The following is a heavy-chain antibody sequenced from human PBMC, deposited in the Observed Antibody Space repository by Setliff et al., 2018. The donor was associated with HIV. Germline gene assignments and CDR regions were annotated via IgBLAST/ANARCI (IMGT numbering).Heavy chain of an antibody. D-gene: IGHD1-26*01. CDR3: ARAHRDARNHREEDY. V-gene: IGHV1-69*05. CDR2: IVPIAGVI. Sequence: GASVKVSCKAYAGTFNNYAISWVRQAPGQGLEWVGGIVPIAGVIRYAQKFQGRVTITTDASTTTVYLEMTSLSSEDTATYYCARAHRDARNHREEDYWGQGTLVTVSS. CDR1: AGTFNNYA. J-gene: IGHJ4*02.